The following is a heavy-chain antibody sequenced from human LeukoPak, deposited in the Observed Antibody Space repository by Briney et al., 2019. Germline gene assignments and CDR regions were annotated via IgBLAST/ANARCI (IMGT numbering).Heavy chain of an antibody. CDR2: ISSSYI. CDR1: GFTFSSYS. V-gene: IGHV3-21*01. D-gene: IGHD7-27*01. CDR3: ARGTGAYFDY. J-gene: IGHJ4*02. Sequence: PGGSLRLSCAASGFTFSSYSMNWVRQAPGKGLEWVSSISSSYIYYADSVKGRFTISRDNAKNSLYLQMNSLRAEDTAVYYCARGTGAYFDYWGQGTLVTVSS.